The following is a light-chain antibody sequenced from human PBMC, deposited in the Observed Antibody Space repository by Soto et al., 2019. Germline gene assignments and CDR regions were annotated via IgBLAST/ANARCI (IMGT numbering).Light chain of an antibody. Sequence: RVMTQSPATLSVSPGERATLSCRASQRVSSNLAWYQQKPGQAPRLLIYGASTRATGIPARFSGSGSGTEFTLTISSLQSEDFAVYYCQQYNNWPPWTFGQGTKVDIK. J-gene: IGKJ1*01. CDR3: QQYNNWPPWT. CDR1: QRVSSN. CDR2: GAS. V-gene: IGKV3-15*01.